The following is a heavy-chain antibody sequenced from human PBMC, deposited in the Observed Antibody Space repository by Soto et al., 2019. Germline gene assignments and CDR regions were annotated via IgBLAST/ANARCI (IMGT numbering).Heavy chain of an antibody. CDR3: ARSRIAVAPHDY. J-gene: IGHJ4*02. V-gene: IGHV3-30-3*01. D-gene: IGHD6-19*01. CDR2: ISYDGSNK. Sequence: QVQLVESGGGVVQPGRSLRLSCAASGFTFSSYAMHWVRQAPGKGLEWVAVISYDGSNKYYADSVKGRFTISRDNSKNTLYLQMNSLRAEDTAVYYCARSRIAVAPHDYWGQGTLVTVSS. CDR1: GFTFSSYA.